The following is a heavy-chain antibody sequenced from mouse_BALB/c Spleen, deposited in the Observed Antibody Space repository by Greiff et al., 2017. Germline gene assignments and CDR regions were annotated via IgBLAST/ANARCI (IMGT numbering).Heavy chain of an antibody. Sequence: VQLQQSGAELARPGASVKLSCKASGYTFTSYWMQWVKQRPGQGLEWIGAIYPGDGDTRYTQKFKGKATLTADKSSSTAYMQLSSLASEDSAVYYCARGWDGAYWGQGTLVTVSA. CDR2: IYPGDGDT. CDR1: GYTFTSYW. CDR3: ARGWDGAY. D-gene: IGHD4-1*01. J-gene: IGHJ3*01. V-gene: IGHV1-87*01.